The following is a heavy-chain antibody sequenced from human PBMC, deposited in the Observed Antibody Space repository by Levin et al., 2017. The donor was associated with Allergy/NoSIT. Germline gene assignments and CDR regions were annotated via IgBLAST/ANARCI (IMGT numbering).Heavy chain of an antibody. CDR3: ARAGGGGYDFWSGYSAPATHAYYFDY. V-gene: IGHV1-46*01. Sequence: GASVKVSCKASGYTFTSYYMHWVRQAPGQGLEWMGIINPSGGSTSYAQKFQGRVTMTRDTSTSTVYMELSSLRSEDTAVYYCARAGGGGYDFWSGYSAPATHAYYFDYWGQGTLVTVSS. CDR1: GYTFTSYY. CDR2: INPSGGST. D-gene: IGHD3-3*01. J-gene: IGHJ4*02.